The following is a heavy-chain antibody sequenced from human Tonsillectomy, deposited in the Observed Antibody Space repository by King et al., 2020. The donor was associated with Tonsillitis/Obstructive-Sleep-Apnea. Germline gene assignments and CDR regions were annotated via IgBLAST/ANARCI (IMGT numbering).Heavy chain of an antibody. J-gene: IGHJ5*02. CDR1: GGSFSGYY. CDR2: INHSGST. Sequence: VQLQQWGAGLLKPSETLSLTCAVYGGSFSGYYWSWIRQPPGKGLEWIGEINHSGSTNYNPSLKSRVTISVDTSKNQISLKLSSVTAADTAVYYCARSYLSSPLYNWFDPWGQGTLVTVSS. V-gene: IGHV4-34*01. D-gene: IGHD6-6*01. CDR3: ARSYLSSPLYNWFDP.